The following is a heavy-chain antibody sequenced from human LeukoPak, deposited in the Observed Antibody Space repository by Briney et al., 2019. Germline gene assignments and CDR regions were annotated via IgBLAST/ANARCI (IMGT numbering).Heavy chain of an antibody. V-gene: IGHV4-30-2*01. CDR1: GGSISSGGYY. J-gene: IGHJ5*02. CDR3: ARGVDTAMVHWFDP. CDR2: IYHSGST. D-gene: IGHD5-18*01. Sequence: PSQTLSLTCTVSGGSISSGGYYWSWIRQPPGKGLEWIGYIYHSGSTYYNPSLKSRVTISVDRSKNQFSLKLSSVTAADTAVYYCARGVDTAMVHWFDPWGQGTLVTVSS.